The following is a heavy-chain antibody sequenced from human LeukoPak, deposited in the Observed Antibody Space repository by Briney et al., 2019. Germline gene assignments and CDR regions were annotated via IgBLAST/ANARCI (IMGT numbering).Heavy chain of an antibody. V-gene: IGHV1-2*06. Sequence: ASVKVSFKASVCTFTGYYMHWVRQTTGQALEWMGRINPNSGGTNYAQKFQGRATITRDTSISTSYRELSRLRSDGPAVYYCVVAPFDYCGQGSLVTVSS. CDR3: VVAPFDY. CDR1: VCTFTGYY. J-gene: IGHJ4*02. CDR2: INPNSGGT.